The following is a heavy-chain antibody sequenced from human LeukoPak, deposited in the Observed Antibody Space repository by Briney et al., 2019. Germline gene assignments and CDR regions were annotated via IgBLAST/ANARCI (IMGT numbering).Heavy chain of an antibody. D-gene: IGHD4-23*01. CDR1: GFTVSSNY. CDR2: IYSGGST. Sequence: GESLRLSCAASGFTVSSNYMSWVRQAPGKGLEWVSVIYSGGSTYYADSVKGRFTISRDNSKNTLYLQMNSLRAEDTAVYYCARESSNSPYYYYGMDVWGQGTTVTVSS. J-gene: IGHJ6*02. V-gene: IGHV3-53*01. CDR3: ARESSNSPYYYYGMDV.